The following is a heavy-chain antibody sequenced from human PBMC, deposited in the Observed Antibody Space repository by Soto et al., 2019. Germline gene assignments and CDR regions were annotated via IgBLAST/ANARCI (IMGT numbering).Heavy chain of an antibody. Sequence: QVQLVQSGAEVKRPGSSVKVSCKASGDTFSFYSINLVRQAPGLGLEWMGRVNPILSMSNYAQRFQGRVTMTADKSTSTAYMEISGLRSEDTAMYYCATSYGSGYRAFDYWGQGALVTVSS. CDR2: VNPILSMS. V-gene: IGHV1-69*04. D-gene: IGHD3-10*01. CDR1: GDTFSFYS. CDR3: ATSYGSGYRAFDY. J-gene: IGHJ4*02.